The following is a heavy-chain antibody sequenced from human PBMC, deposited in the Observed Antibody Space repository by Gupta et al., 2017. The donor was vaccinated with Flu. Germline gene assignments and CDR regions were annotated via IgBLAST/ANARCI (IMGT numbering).Heavy chain of an antibody. J-gene: IGHJ5*02. Sequence: GSWVRQPPGKGLEWIGEIYHSGRTKYKTSLKSRVTISVDKSKNQFALKLSSVTAADTAVYYCPRDRFDPPEGEWSHGCEPWGQGILVTVSS. D-gene: IGHD3-16*01. CDR3: PRDRFDPPEGEWSHGCEP. CDR2: IYHSGRT. V-gene: IGHV4-4*02.